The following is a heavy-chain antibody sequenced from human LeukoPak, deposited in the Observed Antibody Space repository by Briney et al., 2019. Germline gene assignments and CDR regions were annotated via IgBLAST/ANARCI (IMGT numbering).Heavy chain of an antibody. D-gene: IGHD6-19*01. J-gene: IGHJ4*02. CDR3: ARGSGWYGGYVY. Sequence: GASVNVSCTASGYTFTSYDINWVRQATGQGLEWMGWMNPNSGNTGYAQKFQGRVTMTRNTSISTAYMELSSLGSEDTAVYFCARGSGWYGGYVYWGQGTLVTVSS. CDR1: GYTFTSYD. CDR2: MNPNSGNT. V-gene: IGHV1-8*01.